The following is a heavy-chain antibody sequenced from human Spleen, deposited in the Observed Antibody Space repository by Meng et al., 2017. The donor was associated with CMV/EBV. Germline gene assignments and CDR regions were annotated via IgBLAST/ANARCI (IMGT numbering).Heavy chain of an antibody. CDR3: AKDRERRNYGRAMDV. V-gene: IGHV3-30*04. D-gene: IGHD1-7*01. J-gene: IGHJ6*02. CDR2: ISYGGSNK. Sequence: GGSLRLSCAASGFTFSSYAMHWVRQAPGKGLEWVAVISYGGSNKYYADSVKGRFTISRDKSKNTLYLQMNSLRAEDTAVYYCAKDRERRNYGRAMDVWGQGTTVTVSS. CDR1: GFTFSSYA.